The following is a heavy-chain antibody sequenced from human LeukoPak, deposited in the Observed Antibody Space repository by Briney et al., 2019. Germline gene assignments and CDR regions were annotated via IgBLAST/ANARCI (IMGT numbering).Heavy chain of an antibody. D-gene: IGHD1-26*01. CDR1: GFSIRSDYF. J-gene: IGHJ5*02. V-gene: IGHV4-38-2*02. Sequence: SETLSLTCTVSGFSIRSDYFWGWIRQPPGKGLEWVASIDHRGSTYYNPSLKSRVTISVDTSKNHLSLKLSSVSAADTAMYYCARHGFSSGSGWFDPWGQGTLATVSS. CDR2: IDHRGST. CDR3: ARHGFSSGSGWFDP.